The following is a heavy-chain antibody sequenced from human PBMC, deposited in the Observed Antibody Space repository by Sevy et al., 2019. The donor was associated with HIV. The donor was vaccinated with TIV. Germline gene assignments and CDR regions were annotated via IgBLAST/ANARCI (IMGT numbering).Heavy chain of an antibody. J-gene: IGHJ4*02. CDR3: ARDRAYSALDY. CDR1: GFTFSDSW. CDR2: INEDGSRL. Sequence: GGSLRLSCVASGFTFSDSWMNWVRQAPGKGLERIAFINEDGSRLGYVDSVRGRFTISRENTKNSLYLQMNSLRAEDTAVYFCARDRAYSALDYWGQGTLVTVSS. D-gene: IGHD5-18*01. V-gene: IGHV3-7*01.